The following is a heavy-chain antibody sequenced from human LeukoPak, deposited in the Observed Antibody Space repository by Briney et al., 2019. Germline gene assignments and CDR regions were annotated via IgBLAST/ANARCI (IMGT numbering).Heavy chain of an antibody. D-gene: IGHD6-19*01. CDR1: GFTVSSKY. Sequence: GGSLRLSCAASGFTVSSKYMSWVRQAPGKGLEWVPVIYTGETTYYADSVKGRFTISRDNSKNTLYLQMDGLRVEDTAVYYCAKVGAVAAVENWGQGTLVTVSS. CDR3: AKVGAVAAVEN. CDR2: IYTGETT. J-gene: IGHJ4*02. V-gene: IGHV3-66*01.